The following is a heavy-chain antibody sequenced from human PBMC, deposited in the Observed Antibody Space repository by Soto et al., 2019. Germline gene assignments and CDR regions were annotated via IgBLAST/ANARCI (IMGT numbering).Heavy chain of an antibody. CDR3: ARRITMVRGPYYYYAMDV. D-gene: IGHD3-10*01. Sequence: GGSQSHSYSASGFTLSSPTMNCVRQAPCKGLEWISYITSTSSTKNYADSVKGRFTISRDNANNSLYLQMNSLRDEDTAVYYCARRITMVRGPYYYYAMDVWGQGTTVTVSS. V-gene: IGHV3-48*02. J-gene: IGHJ6*02. CDR2: ITSTSSTK. CDR1: GFTLSSPT.